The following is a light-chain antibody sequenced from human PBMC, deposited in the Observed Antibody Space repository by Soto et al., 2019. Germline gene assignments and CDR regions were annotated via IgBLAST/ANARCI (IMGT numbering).Light chain of an antibody. V-gene: IGLV2-23*02. J-gene: IGLJ3*02. CDR2: GVI. CDR3: CSYAGSSMWV. CDR1: SSDVGSYNL. Sequence: QSVLTQPASVSGSPGQSITISCTGTSSDVGSYNLVSWYQQHPGKAPQLMIFGVIKRPSGVSNRFSVSKSGNAASLTISVLQAEDEADYYCCSYAGSSMWVFGGGTKLTVL.